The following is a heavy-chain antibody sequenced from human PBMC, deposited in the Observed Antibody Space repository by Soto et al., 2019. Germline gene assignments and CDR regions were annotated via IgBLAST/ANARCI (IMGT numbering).Heavy chain of an antibody. J-gene: IGHJ4*02. Sequence: SETLSLTCTFSGGSISSSGYYWVWIRQPPGKGLEWIGKIDYSGSTNYNPSLKSRVTISVDTSKSQFSLNLSCLTAADTAVYYCARASYNWNDGSLDYWGQGTLVTVSS. V-gene: IGHV4-39*07. D-gene: IGHD1-1*01. CDR3: ARASYNWNDGSLDY. CDR2: IDYSGST. CDR1: GGSISSSGYY.